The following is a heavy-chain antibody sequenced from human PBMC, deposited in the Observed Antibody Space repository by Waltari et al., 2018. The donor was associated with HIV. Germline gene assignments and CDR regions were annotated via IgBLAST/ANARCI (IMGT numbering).Heavy chain of an antibody. CDR3: ARGVALVRGVKIRGHMDV. Sequence: VQLVQSGAEVKRPGASGRVSCPSSGYTFGAFAINCVPQATGQGLEWMGWINNYDGQTNFAEKFQGRVTMTTDTSKSTAYMELRSLRSDDTAVYFCARGVALVRGVKIRGHMDVWGQGTTVTVSS. J-gene: IGHJ6*02. CDR2: INNYDGQT. V-gene: IGHV1-18*01. CDR1: GYTFGAFA. D-gene: IGHD3-10*01.